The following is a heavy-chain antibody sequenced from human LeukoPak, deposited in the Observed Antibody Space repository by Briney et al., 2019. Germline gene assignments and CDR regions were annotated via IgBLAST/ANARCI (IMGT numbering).Heavy chain of an antibody. D-gene: IGHD3-10*01. CDR2: ISNSGSTT. J-gene: IGHJ4*02. CDR3: ARVVRTGSG. CDR1: GFIFSNYY. Sequence: PGGSLRLSCAASGFIFSNYYMSWIRQAPGKGLEWVSHISNSGSTTYYADSVKGRFTISRDNAKNSLYLQMNSLRAEDTAVYYCARVVRTGSGWGQGTLVTVSS. V-gene: IGHV3-11*04.